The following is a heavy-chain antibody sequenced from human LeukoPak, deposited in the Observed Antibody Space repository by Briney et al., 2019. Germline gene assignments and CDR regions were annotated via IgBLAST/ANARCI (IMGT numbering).Heavy chain of an antibody. CDR2: IYTSGST. V-gene: IGHV4-4*07. D-gene: IGHD6-13*01. CDR3: ARESEAIVPQRQQYSSSWSYYYYYMDV. J-gene: IGHJ6*03. Sequence: PSETLSLTCTVSGGSISSYYWSWIRQPAGKGLEWIGRIYTSGSTNYNPSLKSRVTMSVDTSKNQFSLKLSSVTAADTAVYYCARESEAIVPQRQQYSSSWSYYYYYMDVWGKGTTVTVSS. CDR1: GGSISSYY.